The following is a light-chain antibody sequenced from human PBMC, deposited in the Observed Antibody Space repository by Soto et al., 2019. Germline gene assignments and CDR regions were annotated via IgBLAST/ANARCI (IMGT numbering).Light chain of an antibody. CDR3: LQAVQRRT. CDR1: ETLLHSSGHNY. V-gene: IGKV2-28*01. J-gene: IGKJ1*01. Sequence: DIVLTQSPLSLNVTPGEPASISCRSSETLLHSSGHNYLDWYLQKPGQSPQLLISLGSNRASGVPDRVSGIGSGTDCTLKISRVEAEDVAVYYCLQAVQRRTVGQGTKMEIK. CDR2: LGS.